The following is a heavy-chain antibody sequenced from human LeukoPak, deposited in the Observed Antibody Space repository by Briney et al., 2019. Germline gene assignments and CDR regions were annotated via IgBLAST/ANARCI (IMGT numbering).Heavy chain of an antibody. J-gene: IGHJ4*02. V-gene: IGHV3-20*04. CDR2: INWNGGSI. Sequence: GGSLRLSCAASGFTFSNYAMSWVRQAPGKGLEWVSGINWNGGSIGYADSVKGRFTISRDNAKNSLYLQMNSLRAEDTALYYCARYHYDSSGYPFDYWGQGTLVIVSS. CDR1: GFTFSNYA. D-gene: IGHD3-22*01. CDR3: ARYHYDSSGYPFDY.